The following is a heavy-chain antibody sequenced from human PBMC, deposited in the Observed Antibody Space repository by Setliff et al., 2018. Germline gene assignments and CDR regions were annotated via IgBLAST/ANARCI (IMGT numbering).Heavy chain of an antibody. Sequence: GGSLRLSCAASGFTLTNAWMSWVRQAPGKGLEWAGRIKSKTDGGTTEYAAPVKGRFTISRDDSKSIAYLQMNSLKAEDTALYYCARASRFGTIKYRGDYYMDVWGKGTTVTVSS. CDR1: GFTLTNAW. CDR2: IKSKTDGGTT. D-gene: IGHD3-10*01. J-gene: IGHJ6*03. CDR3: ARASRFGTIKYRGDYYMDV. V-gene: IGHV3-15*01.